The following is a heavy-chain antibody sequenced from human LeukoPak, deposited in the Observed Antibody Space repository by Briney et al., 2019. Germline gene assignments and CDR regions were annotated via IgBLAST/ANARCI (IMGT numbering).Heavy chain of an antibody. CDR1: GFTFDDYA. CDR3: AKDSSSGYPNWFDP. V-gene: IGHV3-9*01. CDR2: ISWNSGSI. D-gene: IGHD3-22*01. J-gene: IGHJ5*02. Sequence: PGGSLRLSCAASGFTFDDYAMHWVRQAPGKGLGWVSGISWNSGSIGYADSVKGRFTISRDNAKNSLYLQMNSLRAEDTALYYCAKDSSSGYPNWFDPWGQGTLVTVSS.